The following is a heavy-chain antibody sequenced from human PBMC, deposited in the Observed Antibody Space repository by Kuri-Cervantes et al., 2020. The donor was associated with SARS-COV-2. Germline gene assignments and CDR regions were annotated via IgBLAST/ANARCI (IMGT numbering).Heavy chain of an antibody. CDR1: GFTFSCYG. CDR3: ANDGGDTVLLFDY. J-gene: IGHJ4*02. V-gene: IGHV3-30*02. CDR2: IRYDGSNK. Sequence: GESLKISCAASGFTFSCYGVHWVRQAPGKGLEWVAFIRYDGSNKYYADSVKGRVTISRDNSKNSLYLQMNSLRAEDTAVYYCANDGGDTVLLFDYWGQGTLVTVSS. D-gene: IGHD5-18*01.